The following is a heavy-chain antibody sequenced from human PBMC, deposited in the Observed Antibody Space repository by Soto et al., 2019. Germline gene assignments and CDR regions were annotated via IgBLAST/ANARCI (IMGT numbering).Heavy chain of an antibody. J-gene: IGHJ4*02. Sequence: PSETLSLTCAVSGGSFRGFYWTWIRQSPGKGLEWLGDINHVGITNYNPSLKSRVSIPVDTSKSQFSLKLSSVTAADTAVYYCERAHDFWGGRQQPIDSWGQRPPVTLSS. V-gene: IGHV4-34*01. CDR2: INHVGIT. D-gene: IGHD3-3*01. CDR1: GGSFRGFY. CDR3: ERAHDFWGGRQQPIDS.